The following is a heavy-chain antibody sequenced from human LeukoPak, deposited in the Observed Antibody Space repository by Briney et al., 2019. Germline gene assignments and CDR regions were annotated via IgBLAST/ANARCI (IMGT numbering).Heavy chain of an antibody. CDR1: GFTFRNFG. V-gene: IGHV3-33*01. J-gene: IGHJ4*02. Sequence: GTSLRLSCAASGFTFRNFGMHWVRQAPGKGLEWVAIIWYDGSKSYYADSVEDRFTFSRDNSKNTVYLQMNSLRADDTAVYFCVRDRGGYHYFDYWGQGTLVTVSS. CDR2: IWYDGSKS. CDR3: VRDRGGYHYFDY. D-gene: IGHD3-16*02.